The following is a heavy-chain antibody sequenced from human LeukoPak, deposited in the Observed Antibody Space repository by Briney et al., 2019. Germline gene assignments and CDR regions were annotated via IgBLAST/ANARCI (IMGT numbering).Heavy chain of an antibody. CDR2: ISSSSTTK. Sequence: GGSLRLSCAASGFTFSAYDMNWVRQAPGKGLKWLSYISSSSTTKYHADSVKGRFTISRDIAKNSLYLQMNSLRAEDTGVYYCARWNLGSDYWGQGTLVTVSS. CDR1: GFTFSAYD. CDR3: ARWNLGSDY. D-gene: IGHD1-1*01. J-gene: IGHJ4*02. V-gene: IGHV3-48*04.